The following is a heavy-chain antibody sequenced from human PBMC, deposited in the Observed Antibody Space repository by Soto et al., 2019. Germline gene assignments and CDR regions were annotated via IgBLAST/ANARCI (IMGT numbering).Heavy chain of an antibody. CDR3: AKGFLSGGYCANGVCYHFDY. V-gene: IGHV3-30*18. CDR2: MSYDGNNE. CDR1: GFTFSRYG. Sequence: QVQLVESGGGVVQPGGSVRLSCAASGFTFSRYGMHWVRQAPGKGLEWVAVMSYDGNNEYYADSVKGRFTVSRDTSRNTQDLQMNSLRVEDTAVYYCAKGFLSGGYCANGVCYHFDYWGQGTPVTVSS. D-gene: IGHD2-8*01. J-gene: IGHJ4*02.